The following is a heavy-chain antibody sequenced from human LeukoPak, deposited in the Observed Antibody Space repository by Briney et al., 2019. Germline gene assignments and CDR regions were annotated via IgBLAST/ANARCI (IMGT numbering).Heavy chain of an antibody. V-gene: IGHV3-23*01. J-gene: IGHJ4*02. Sequence: PGGTLRLSCAASGFTFSSDAMEWVRQAPGKGLEWVSAISSTGGSTYYADSVRGRFIISRDSSKNTLYLQMNSLRAEDTAVYYCAKGGAQVGGQGTLVTVSS. CDR2: ISSTGGST. CDR3: AKGGAQV. D-gene: IGHD1-26*01. CDR1: GFTFSSDA.